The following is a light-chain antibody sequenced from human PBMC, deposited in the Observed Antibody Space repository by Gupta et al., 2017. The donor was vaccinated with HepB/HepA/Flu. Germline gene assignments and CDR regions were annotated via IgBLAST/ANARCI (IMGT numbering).Light chain of an antibody. CDR3: SSFTSTTTTLVV. V-gene: IGLV2-14*03. CDR1: SSDVGGYNS. Sequence: QSALTQPASVSGSPGQSITISCTGPSSDVGGYNSVAWYQQYSGKAPKLLIYDVNVRPSGISTRFSGSKSGNSASLTISGLQTEDEADYFCSSFTSTTTTLVVFGGGTKLTVL. CDR2: DVN. J-gene: IGLJ2*01.